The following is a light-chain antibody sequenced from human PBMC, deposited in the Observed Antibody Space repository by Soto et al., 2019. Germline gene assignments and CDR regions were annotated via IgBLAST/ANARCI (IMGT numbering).Light chain of an antibody. Sequence: QSVVTQPPSASGTPGHRVTFSCSGSSSTIGSNTVNWYQQLPGTAPKLLIYSNNQRPSGVPDRFSGSKSGTSASLAISGLQSQDEADYYCAAWDDSLNGWVFGGGTKLTVL. CDR3: AAWDDSLNGWV. CDR2: SNN. J-gene: IGLJ3*02. CDR1: SSTIGSNT. V-gene: IGLV1-44*01.